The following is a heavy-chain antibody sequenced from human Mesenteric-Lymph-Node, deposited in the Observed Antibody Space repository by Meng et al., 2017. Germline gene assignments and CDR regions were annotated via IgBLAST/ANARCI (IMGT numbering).Heavy chain of an antibody. V-gene: IGHV4-34*12. CDR3: ARRPTGIDY. D-gene: IGHD2-8*02. CDR2: IIHGGSP. CDR1: GGSLSGAY. Sequence: QVHLKQGGEGLLKPSETLALTCAVNGGSLSGAYWNWIRQPPGKGLEWIGEIIHGGSPSYNPSLKSRVTISIDTSKNQLSLMLSSVTAADTAVYYCARRPTGIDYWGQGTLVTVSS. J-gene: IGHJ4*02.